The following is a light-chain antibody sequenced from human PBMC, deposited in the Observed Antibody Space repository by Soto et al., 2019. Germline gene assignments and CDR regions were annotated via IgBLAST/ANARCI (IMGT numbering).Light chain of an antibody. Sequence: EIVMTQSPATLSVSPGGRATLCCRASQSISDTLAWYQQKPGQAPRLLIYSASRRATGFPARFSGSGSGTDFTLTISSLQSEDFAVYYCQQYDNWPWTFGQGTKVDI. CDR3: QQYDNWPWT. CDR2: SAS. J-gene: IGKJ1*01. V-gene: IGKV3-15*01. CDR1: QSISDT.